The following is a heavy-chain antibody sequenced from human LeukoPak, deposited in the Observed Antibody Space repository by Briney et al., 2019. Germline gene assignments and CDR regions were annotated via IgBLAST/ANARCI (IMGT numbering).Heavy chain of an antibody. CDR3: AREMPLGIAFFDY. CDR1: GFTFSSYS. V-gene: IGHV3-21*01. J-gene: IGHJ4*02. CDR2: ISSSSSYI. Sequence: PGGSLRLSCAASGFTFSSYSMNWVRQAPGKGLEWVSSISSSSSYIYYADSVRGRFTISRDNAKNSLYLQMNSLRAEDTAVYYCAREMPLGIAFFDYWGQGTLVTVSS. D-gene: IGHD7-27*01.